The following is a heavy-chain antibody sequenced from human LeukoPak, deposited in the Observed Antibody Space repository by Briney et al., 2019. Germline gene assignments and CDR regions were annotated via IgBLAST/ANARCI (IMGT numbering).Heavy chain of an antibody. Sequence: PSETLSLTCTVSGAAISTYFWSWIGQSPGKGLEWIGYIYSSGSTKYNPSLKSRVTISVDASKNQFALTLRSLTAADTAVYYCARDFWSGSVGFDPWGQGTLVTVPS. D-gene: IGHD3-3*01. V-gene: IGHV4-59*01. J-gene: IGHJ5*02. CDR1: GAAISTYF. CDR2: IYSSGST. CDR3: ARDFWSGSVGFDP.